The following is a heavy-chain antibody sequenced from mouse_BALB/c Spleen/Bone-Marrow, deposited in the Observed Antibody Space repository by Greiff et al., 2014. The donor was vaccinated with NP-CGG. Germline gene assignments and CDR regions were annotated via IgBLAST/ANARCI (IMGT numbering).Heavy chain of an antibody. CDR2: ISYSGST. CDR1: GYSITSGY. D-gene: IGHD3-2*01. Sequence: EVHLVESGPSLVKPSQTLSLTCSVTGYSITSGYWNWIRKFPGNKLEYMGYISYSGSTYYNPSLISRISITRDTSKKQYYLQLKSVTTEDTATYYCARRQLGLQYYFDYWGQGTTLTVSS. J-gene: IGHJ2*01. CDR3: ARRQLGLQYYFDY. V-gene: IGHV3-8*02.